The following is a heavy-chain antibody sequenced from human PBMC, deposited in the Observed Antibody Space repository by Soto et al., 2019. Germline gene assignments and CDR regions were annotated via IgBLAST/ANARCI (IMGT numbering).Heavy chain of an antibody. V-gene: IGHV1-46*01. J-gene: IGHJ6*02. D-gene: IGHD6-13*01. Sequence: ASVKVSCKASGYTFTSYYMHWVRQAPGQGLEWMGIINPSGGSTSYAQKFQGRVTMTRDTSTSTVYMELSSLRSEDTAVYYCARDVAAAGTAHYYAMDVWGQGTTVTVS. CDR1: GYTFTSYY. CDR3: ARDVAAAGTAHYYAMDV. CDR2: INPSGGST.